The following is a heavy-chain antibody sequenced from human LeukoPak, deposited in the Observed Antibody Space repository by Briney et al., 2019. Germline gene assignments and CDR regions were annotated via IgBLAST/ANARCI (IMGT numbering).Heavy chain of an antibody. V-gene: IGHV3-30-3*01. J-gene: IGHJ4*02. CDR2: ISYDGSNK. D-gene: IGHD6-19*01. CDR1: GLTFSSYA. Sequence: GGSLRLSCAASGLTFSSYAMHWVRQAPGKGLEWVAVISYDGSNKYYADSVKGRFTISRDNSKNTLYLQMNSLRAEDTAVYYCARDRYSSGWYSDFDYWGQGTLVTVSS. CDR3: ARDRYSSGWYSDFDY.